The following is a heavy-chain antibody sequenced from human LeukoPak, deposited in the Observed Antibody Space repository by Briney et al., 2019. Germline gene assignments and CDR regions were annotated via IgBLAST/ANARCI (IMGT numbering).Heavy chain of an antibody. V-gene: IGHV3-20*04. Sequence: GESLKISCAASGFTFTDHGMSWVRQAPGKGLEGVSGINWNGGSTGYADSVRGRFTISRDNAKNSLYLQMNSLRAEDTALYYCARGGRGGYSSASEYYFDYWGQGTLVTVSS. CDR2: INWNGGST. CDR3: ARGGRGGYSSASEYYFDY. CDR1: GFTFTDHG. J-gene: IGHJ4*02. D-gene: IGHD5-18*01.